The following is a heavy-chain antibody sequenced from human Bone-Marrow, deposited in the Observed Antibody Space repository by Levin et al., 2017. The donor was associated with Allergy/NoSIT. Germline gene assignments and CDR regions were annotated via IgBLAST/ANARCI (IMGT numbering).Heavy chain of an antibody. J-gene: IGHJ4*02. V-gene: IGHV3-30*04. CDR1: GFTFSSFG. CDR2: VSHDGTYD. D-gene: IGHD1-26*01. Sequence: GGSLRLSCAASGFTFSSFGMHWVRQAPGNGLEWVAVVSHDGTYDNYADSVRGRFTISRDNSKNTLYLQMDSLRSEDTAVYYCARVGSGSSHCSFVDYWGQGTLVTVSS. CDR3: ARVGSGSSHCSFVDY.